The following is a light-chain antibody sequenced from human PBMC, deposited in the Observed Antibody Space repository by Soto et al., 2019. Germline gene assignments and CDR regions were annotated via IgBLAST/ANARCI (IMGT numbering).Light chain of an antibody. CDR2: GTS. CDR3: QQYGNGNSPRYS. Sequence: ELVLTQSPGTLSLSLGDRATLSRRASQSVSSNYLAWYQQKPGQAPRLLIYGTSSRATGIPDRFSGSGSGTDFTLSISRLEPEDFAVYYCQQYGNGNSPRYSFGQGTRLEIK. V-gene: IGKV3-20*01. J-gene: IGKJ2*03. CDR1: QSVSSNY.